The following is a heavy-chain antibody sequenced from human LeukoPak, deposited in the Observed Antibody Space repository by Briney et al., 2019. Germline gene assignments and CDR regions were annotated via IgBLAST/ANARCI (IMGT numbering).Heavy chain of an antibody. CDR2: IYTSGST. J-gene: IGHJ5*02. D-gene: IGHD3-9*01. Sequence: PSETLSLTCTVSGGSISSGSYYWSWIRQPAGKGLEWIGRIYTSGSTNYNPSLKSRVTISVDTSKNQFSLKLSSVTAADTAVYYCARLASFDGPKWDWFDPWGQGTLVTVSS. CDR1: GGSISSGSYY. CDR3: ARLASFDGPKWDWFDP. V-gene: IGHV4-61*02.